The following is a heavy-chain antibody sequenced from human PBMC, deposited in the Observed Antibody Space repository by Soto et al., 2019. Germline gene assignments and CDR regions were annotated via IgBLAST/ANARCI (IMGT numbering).Heavy chain of an antibody. CDR2: ISAYNGNT. V-gene: IGHV1-18*01. Sequence: ASVKVSCKASGYTFTSYGISWVRQAPGQGLEWMGWISAYNGNTNYAQKLQGRVTMTTDTSTSTASMELRSLRSDDTDVYYCARSGPSRGSYYDYYGMDVWGQGTTVTVSS. CDR1: GYTFTSYG. D-gene: IGHD1-26*01. J-gene: IGHJ6*02. CDR3: ARSGPSRGSYYDYYGMDV.